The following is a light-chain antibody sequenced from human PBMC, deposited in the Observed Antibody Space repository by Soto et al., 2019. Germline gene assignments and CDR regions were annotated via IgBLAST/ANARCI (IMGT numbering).Light chain of an antibody. J-gene: IGLJ2*01. Sequence: QSVLTQPASVSGSPGQSITISCTGTSSDIGDYDYVSWYQHLPGKAPKLLIFDVTHRPSGVSDRFSGSKSGNTASLTISGVRPEDEADYYCCSYTDIALDVVFGGGNKLTVL. CDR3: CSYTDIALDVV. CDR1: SSDIGDYDY. CDR2: DVT. V-gene: IGLV2-14*01.